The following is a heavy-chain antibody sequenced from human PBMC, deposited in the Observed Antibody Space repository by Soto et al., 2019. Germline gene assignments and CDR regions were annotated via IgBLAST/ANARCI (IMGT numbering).Heavy chain of an antibody. CDR1: GYTFTTYD. CDR3: ATAGSGWYLY. V-gene: IGHV1-8*01. Sequence: QVQLVQSGAEVKKPGASVKVSCKASGYTFTTYDINWVRQASGQGLEWMGWMNPNSGNTGYAQKFQGRVTMTRDSSISTAYIELSSLRSEDTAVYYCATAGSGWYLYWGQGTLVTVSS. J-gene: IGHJ4*02. CDR2: MNPNSGNT. D-gene: IGHD6-19*01.